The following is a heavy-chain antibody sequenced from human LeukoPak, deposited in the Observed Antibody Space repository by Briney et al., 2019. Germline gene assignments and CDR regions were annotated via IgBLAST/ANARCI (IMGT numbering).Heavy chain of an antibody. CDR3: ARGLRGSGVYCSGGSCQPTNNWFDP. CDR1: GGSISSYY. CDR2: IYYSGST. V-gene: IGHV4-59*12. Sequence: PSETLSLTCTVSGGSISSYYWSWIRQPPGKGLEWIGYIYYSGSTNYNPSLKSRVTISVDTSKNQFSLKLSSVTAADTAVYYCARGLRGSGVYCSGGSCQPTNNWFDPWGQGTLVTVSS. D-gene: IGHD2-15*01. J-gene: IGHJ5*02.